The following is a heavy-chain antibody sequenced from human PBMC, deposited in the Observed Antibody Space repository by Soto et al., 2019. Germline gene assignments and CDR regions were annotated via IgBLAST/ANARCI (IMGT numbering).Heavy chain of an antibody. V-gene: IGHV3-30*18. Sequence: QVQLVESGGGVVQPGTSLRLSCTASGFTFSTTGMHWVRQSPGKGLEWVAVISYDGSKTYYADSVKGRLTISRDNYRATVYLQMNSLRREDTAVYYCAKDLRVGASGATVYGMDVWGQGTTVSVSS. CDR2: ISYDGSKT. CDR3: AKDLRVGASGATVYGMDV. J-gene: IGHJ6*02. D-gene: IGHD1-26*01. CDR1: GFTFSTTG.